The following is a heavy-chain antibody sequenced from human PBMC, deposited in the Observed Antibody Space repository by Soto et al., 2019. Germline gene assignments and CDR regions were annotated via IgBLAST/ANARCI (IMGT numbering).Heavy chain of an antibody. CDR2: ISAYDGKT. J-gene: IGHJ5*02. Sequence: ASVKVSCKASGYNFNIYGINWVRQAPGQGLELMGWISAYDGKTTYAEKFQGRVTMTTDASTSTADMELRSLRSDDTAVYYCARDPHEYWTSYWFDPWGQGPLVTVSS. V-gene: IGHV1-18*04. CDR1: GYNFNIYG. CDR3: ARDPHEYWTSYWFDP. D-gene: IGHD3-3*01.